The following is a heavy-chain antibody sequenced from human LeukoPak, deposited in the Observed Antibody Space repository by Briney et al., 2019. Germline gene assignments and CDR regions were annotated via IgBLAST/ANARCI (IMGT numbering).Heavy chain of an antibody. D-gene: IGHD6-6*01. J-gene: IGHJ4*02. CDR3: ARTIAARPTGDFDY. CDR2: IYYGGST. V-gene: IGHV4-31*03. Sequence: SETLSLTCTVSGGSISSGGYYWSWIRQHPGKGLEWIGYIYYGGSTYYNPSLKSRVTISVDTSKNQFSLKLSSVTAADTAVYYCARTIAARPTGDFDYWGQGTLVTVSS. CDR1: GGSISSGGYY.